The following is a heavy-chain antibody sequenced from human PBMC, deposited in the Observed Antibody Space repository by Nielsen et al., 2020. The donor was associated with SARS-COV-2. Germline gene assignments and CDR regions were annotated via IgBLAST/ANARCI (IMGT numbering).Heavy chain of an antibody. CDR3: WCSSSSPSLGDAFDI. D-gene: IGHD6-6*01. CDR1: GFTFSSYG. Sequence: GGSLRLSCAASGFTFSSYGMHWVRQAPGKGLEWVAVISYDGSNKYYADSVKGRFTISRDNSKNTLYLQTNSLRAEDTAVYYCWCSSSSPSLGDAFDIWGQGTMVTVSS. CDR2: ISYDGSNK. V-gene: IGHV3-30*03. J-gene: IGHJ3*02.